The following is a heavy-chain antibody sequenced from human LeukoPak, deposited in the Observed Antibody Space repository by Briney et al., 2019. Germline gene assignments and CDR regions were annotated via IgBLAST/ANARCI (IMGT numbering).Heavy chain of an antibody. V-gene: IGHV3-66*01. J-gene: IGHJ4*02. D-gene: IGHD6-19*01. CDR2: LYSGGDT. CDR1: GFSVSGHY. CDR3: ARGNTGYSSAWGRDFDY. Sequence: GRSLRLSCAASGFSVSGHYMSSVRQAPGKGLEWVSVLYSGGDTYYADSVKGRFTISRETSKNTLYLQMNGLRAEDTAVYSCARGNTGYSSAWGRDFDYWGQGTLVTVSS.